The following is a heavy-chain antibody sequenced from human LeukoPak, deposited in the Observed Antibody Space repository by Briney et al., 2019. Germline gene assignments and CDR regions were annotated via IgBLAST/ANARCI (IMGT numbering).Heavy chain of an antibody. D-gene: IGHD3-10*02. J-gene: IGHJ6*04. CDR3: AELGITMIGGV. Sequence: GGSLRLSCDASGFSINTYTMYWVRRAPGQGLEWVSGIRNSDGMTYYADSVRGRFTISTDNSKNTLYLQMNSLRAEDTAVYYCAELGITMIGGVWGKGTTVTISS. CDR2: IRNSDGMT. CDR1: GFSINTYT. V-gene: IGHV3-23*01.